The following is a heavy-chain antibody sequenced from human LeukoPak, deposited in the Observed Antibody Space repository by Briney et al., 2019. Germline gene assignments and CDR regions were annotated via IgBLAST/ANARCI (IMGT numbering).Heavy chain of an antibody. D-gene: IGHD2-2*02. J-gene: IGHJ5*02. V-gene: IGHV4-39*01. CDR2: IYYSGST. CDR1: GGSISSSSYY. CDR3: ARHGDCSSASCYTSWFDP. Sequence: SETLSLTCTVSGGSISSSSYYSGWIRQPPGKGLEWIGSIYYSGSTYYNPSLKSRVTISVDTYKNQFSLKLSSVTAADTAVYYCARHGDCSSASCYTSWFDPWGQGTLVTVSS.